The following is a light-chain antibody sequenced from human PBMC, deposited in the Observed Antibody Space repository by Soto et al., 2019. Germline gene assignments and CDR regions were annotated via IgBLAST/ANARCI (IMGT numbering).Light chain of an antibody. V-gene: IGLV2-8*01. CDR1: SSDVGGYNY. J-gene: IGLJ3*02. CDR2: EVS. CDR3: NSYAGSNNWV. Sequence: QSALTQSPSASGSPGQSVTISCTGTSSDVGGYNYVSWYQQHPGKAPKLMIYEVSKRPSGVPDRFSGSKSGNTASLTVSGLQAEDEADYYCNSYAGSNNWVFGGGTKLIVL.